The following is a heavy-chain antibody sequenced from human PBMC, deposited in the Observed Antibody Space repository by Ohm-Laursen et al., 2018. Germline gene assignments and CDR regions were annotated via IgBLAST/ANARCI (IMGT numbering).Heavy chain of an antibody. J-gene: IGHJ4*02. V-gene: IGHV3-21*01. CDR1: GLSISNSNW. CDR3: ARDQGWVDY. D-gene: IGHD6-19*01. CDR2: VSTSGSDT. Sequence: ETLSLTCYVSGLSISNSNWWGWIRQPPGKGLEWVSSVSTSGSDTYYADSVKGRFTISRDNAKNSLYLQMNSLRAEDTAVYYCARDQGWVDYWGQGTLVTVSS.